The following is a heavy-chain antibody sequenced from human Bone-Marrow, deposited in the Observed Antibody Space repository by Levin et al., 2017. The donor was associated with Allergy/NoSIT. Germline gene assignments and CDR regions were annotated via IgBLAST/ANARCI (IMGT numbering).Heavy chain of an antibody. CDR3: AGDDVAVTSPPRPSDV. Sequence: TTSETLSLTCTVSGDSVNSDDYYWSWIRQPPGKGLEWIAYISNSGSTNYNPSLKSRVAISLDTSQNQFSLRLLSVTAADTAVYVSAGDDVAVTSPPRPSDVWGKGISVSVSS. D-gene: IGHD2-21*02. CDR2: ISNSGST. V-gene: IGHV4-61*08. CDR1: GDSVNSDDYY. J-gene: IGHJ6*04.